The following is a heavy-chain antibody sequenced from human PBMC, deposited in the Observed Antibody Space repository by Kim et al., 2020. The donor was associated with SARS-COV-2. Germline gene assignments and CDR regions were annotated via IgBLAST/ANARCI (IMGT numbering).Heavy chain of an antibody. V-gene: IGHV4-59*13. Sequence: SETLSLTCTVSGGSISSYYWSWIRQPPGKGLEWIGYIYYSGSTNYNPSLKSRVTISVDTSKNQFSLKLSSVTAADTAVYYCARVGGAAAGPPGDWFDPWGQGTLVTVSS. CDR1: GGSISSYY. CDR2: IYYSGST. D-gene: IGHD6-13*01. J-gene: IGHJ5*02. CDR3: ARVGGAAAGPPGDWFDP.